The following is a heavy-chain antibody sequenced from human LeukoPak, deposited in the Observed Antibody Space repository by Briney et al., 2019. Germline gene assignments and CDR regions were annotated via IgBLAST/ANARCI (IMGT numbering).Heavy chain of an antibody. V-gene: IGHV4-59*02. Sequence: SDILCRTCKVSGGPVSSYYWSWIPQHPEKELEWIGYIYYSGITNYNPSLKSRVTISVDTSKNQISLKLSSVTAADTAVYYCARQVGRYFDYWGQGTLVTVSS. CDR1: GGPVSSYY. J-gene: IGHJ4*02. D-gene: IGHD3-9*01. CDR2: IYYSGIT. CDR3: ARQVGRYFDY.